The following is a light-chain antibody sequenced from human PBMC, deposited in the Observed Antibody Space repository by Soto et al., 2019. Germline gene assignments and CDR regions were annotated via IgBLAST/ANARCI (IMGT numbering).Light chain of an antibody. CDR2: AAS. J-gene: IGKJ3*01. CDR3: QKYNSASET. CDR1: RDTSNY. V-gene: IGKV1-27*01. Sequence: DSQMTQSPSSLSAAVGDRVTITCRASRDTSNYLAWYQQKPGQVPKVLIYAASTLQSGVPSRFSGSGSGTDFTLTISSLQPEDVATYYCQKYNSASETFGPGTKVEIK.